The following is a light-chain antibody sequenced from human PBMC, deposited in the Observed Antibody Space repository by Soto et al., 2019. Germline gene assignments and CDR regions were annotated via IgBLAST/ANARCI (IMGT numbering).Light chain of an antibody. CDR3: QQYNNWPPIT. V-gene: IGKV3-15*01. CDR2: LAS. J-gene: IGKJ5*01. CDR1: QNISRS. Sequence: EIVMTQSPVTLSVSPGERATLSCRASQNISRSLAWYQQRPGQAPRLLIYLASTRATGVPARFSGSGSGTEFTLTISSLQSEDFAVYYCQQYNNWPPITFGQGTRLEIK.